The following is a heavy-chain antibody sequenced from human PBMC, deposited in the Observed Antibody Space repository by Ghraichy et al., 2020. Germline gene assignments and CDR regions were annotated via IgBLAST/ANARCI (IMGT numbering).Heavy chain of an antibody. CDR3: ASIAAVGTATDY. Sequence: GSLRLSCSVSGVSVNDYYWSWIRQPPGKGLEWLGFVYYSENPTYNPALKNRVSMSIDTSKNQVSLKLKSVTTADTAVYFCASIAAVGTATDYWGQGVLASVSS. D-gene: IGHD6-13*01. V-gene: IGHV4-59*02. J-gene: IGHJ4*02. CDR2: VYYSENP. CDR1: GVSVNDYY.